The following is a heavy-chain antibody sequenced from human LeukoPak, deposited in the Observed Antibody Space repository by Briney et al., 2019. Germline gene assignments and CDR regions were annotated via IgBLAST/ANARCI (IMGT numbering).Heavy chain of an antibody. D-gene: IGHD1-26*01. J-gene: IGHJ3*02. CDR1: GYSISSGYY. CDR2: IYHSGST. V-gene: IGHV4-38-2*01. Sequence: PSETLSLTCAVSGYSISSGYYWGWFRQPPGKGLEWIGSIYHSGSTYYNPSLKRRVTISVDTSKNQFSLKLSSVTAADTAVYYCARVWVDAFDIWGQGTMVTVSS. CDR3: ARVWVDAFDI.